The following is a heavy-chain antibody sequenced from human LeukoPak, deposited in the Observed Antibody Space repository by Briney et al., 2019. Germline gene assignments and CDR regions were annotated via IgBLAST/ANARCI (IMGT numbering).Heavy chain of an antibody. V-gene: IGHV3-23*01. CDR2: ISGSGGST. CDR1: GFTFSSYA. J-gene: IGHJ3*02. D-gene: IGHD6-13*01. CDR3: AKEWQQRDAFDI. Sequence: PGGSLRLSCAASGFTFSSYAMSWVRQAPGKGLEWVSAISGSGGSTYYADSVKGRFTISRENSKNKLYLQMNSLRAEDTAVYYCAKEWQQRDAFDIWGQGTMVTVSS.